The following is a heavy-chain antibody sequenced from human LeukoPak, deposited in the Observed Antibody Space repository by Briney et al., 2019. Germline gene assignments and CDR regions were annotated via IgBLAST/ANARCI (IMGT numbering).Heavy chain of an antibody. CDR3: ARVRTDDHGMDV. Sequence: SETLSLTCTVSGGSISSYYWSWIRQPPGKGLEWIGYIYYSGSTNYNPSLKSRVTISVDTSKNQFSLKLSSVTAADTAVYYCARVRTDDHGMDVWGQGTTVTVSS. V-gene: IGHV4-59*01. J-gene: IGHJ6*02. D-gene: IGHD2-8*01. CDR2: IYYSGST. CDR1: GGSISSYY.